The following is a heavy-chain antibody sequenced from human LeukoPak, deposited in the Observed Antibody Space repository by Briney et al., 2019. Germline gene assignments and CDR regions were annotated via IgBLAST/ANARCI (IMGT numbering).Heavy chain of an antibody. J-gene: IGHJ3*02. CDR2: ISAYNGNT. Sequence: ASVKVSCKVSGYTLTELSMHWVRQAPGQGLEWMGWISAYNGNTNYAQKLQGRVTMTTDTSTSTAYMEVRSLRSDDTAVYYCARSRYNWNPRPDQAFDIWGQGTMVTVSS. CDR1: GYTLTELS. D-gene: IGHD1-1*01. CDR3: ARSRYNWNPRPDQAFDI. V-gene: IGHV1-18*01.